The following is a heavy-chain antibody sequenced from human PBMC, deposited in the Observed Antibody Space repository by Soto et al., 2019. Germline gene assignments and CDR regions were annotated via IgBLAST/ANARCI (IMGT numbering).Heavy chain of an antibody. CDR3: ARTYVTDVVVVPASKDYMDV. V-gene: IGHV4-39*01. CDR1: GGSISSSSSS. D-gene: IGHD2-2*01. CDR2: ISYSGST. J-gene: IGHJ6*03. Sequence: PSETLSLTCTVSGGSISSSSSSWGRIRQPPGKGLEWLGIISYSGSTYYSPSLKSRVTISVDASKNLFSLKLSSVTAADTAVYYCARTYVTDVVVVPASKDYMDVWGKGTTVTVSS.